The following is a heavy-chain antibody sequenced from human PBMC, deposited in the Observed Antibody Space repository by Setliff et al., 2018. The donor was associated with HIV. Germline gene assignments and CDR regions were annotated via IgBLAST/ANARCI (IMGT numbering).Heavy chain of an antibody. V-gene: IGHV4-59*01. CDR3: ARAQMHRGVVAWSLYYFDY. D-gene: IGHD3-10*01. CDR1: GGSMHNYY. CDR2: IYENDYT. Sequence: SETLSLTCIVSGGSMHNYYWNWVRQTPGKGLEWIGYIYENDYTHYTVSLRSRVTISMDTSKNQFSLTLRSVTAADRAIYYCARAQMHRGVVAWSLYYFDYWGQGALVTV. J-gene: IGHJ4*02.